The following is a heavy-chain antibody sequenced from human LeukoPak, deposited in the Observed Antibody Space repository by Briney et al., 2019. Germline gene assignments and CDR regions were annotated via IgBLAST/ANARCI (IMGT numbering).Heavy chain of an antibody. D-gene: IGHD6-19*01. Sequence: GGSLRLSCAASGFTFSSYWMSWVRQAPGKGLEWVSSISSSSSYIYYADSVKGRFTISRDNAKNSLYLQMNSLRAEDTAVYYCARDRGIAVAGTLNWFDPWGQGTLVTVSS. CDR2: ISSSSSYI. J-gene: IGHJ5*02. V-gene: IGHV3-21*01. CDR1: GFTFSSYW. CDR3: ARDRGIAVAGTLNWFDP.